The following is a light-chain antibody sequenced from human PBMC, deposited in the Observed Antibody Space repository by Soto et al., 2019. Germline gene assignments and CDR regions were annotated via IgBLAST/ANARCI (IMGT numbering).Light chain of an antibody. CDR1: SSDVGGYNY. Sequence: QSALTQPPSVSGSPGQSITISCTGTSSDVGGYNYVSWYQQHPVKAPKLMIYDVTNRPSGVSDRFSGSKSGNTASLTISGLQAEDEADYYCSSYTGSGTPGVFGTGTKLTVL. J-gene: IGLJ1*01. V-gene: IGLV2-14*01. CDR2: DVT. CDR3: SSYTGSGTPGV.